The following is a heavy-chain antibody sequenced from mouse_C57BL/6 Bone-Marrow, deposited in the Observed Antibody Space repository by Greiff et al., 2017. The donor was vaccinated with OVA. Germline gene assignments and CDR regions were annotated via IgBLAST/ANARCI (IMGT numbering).Heavy chain of an antibody. J-gene: IGHJ4*01. D-gene: IGHD3-2*02. V-gene: IGHV2-9-1*01. CDR2: IWTGGGT. CDR3: ARKGDSSGYDYAMDY. Sequence: VKLVESGPGLVALSQSLSITCTVSGFSLTSYAISWVRQPPGKGLEWLGVIWTGGGTNYNSALKSRLSIIKDNSKSQVFLTMNSLQTDDTARYYCARKGDSSGYDYAMDYWGQGTSVTVSS. CDR1: GFSLTSYA.